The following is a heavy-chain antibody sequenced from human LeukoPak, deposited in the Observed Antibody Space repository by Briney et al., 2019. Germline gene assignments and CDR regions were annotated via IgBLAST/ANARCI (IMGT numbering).Heavy chain of an antibody. CDR3: ARVGGWYPFDY. Sequence: PSETLSLTCAVSGGSISSGGYSWSWIRQPPGEGLEWIGYIYHSGSTYYNPSLKSRVTISVDTSKNQFSLKLSSVTAADTAVYYCARVGGWYPFDYWGQGTLVTVSS. D-gene: IGHD2-15*01. CDR1: GGSISSGGYS. J-gene: IGHJ4*02. CDR2: IYHSGST. V-gene: IGHV4-30-2*01.